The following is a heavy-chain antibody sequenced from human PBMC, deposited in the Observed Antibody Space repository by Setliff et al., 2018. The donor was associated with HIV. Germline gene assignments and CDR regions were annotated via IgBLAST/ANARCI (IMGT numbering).Heavy chain of an antibody. J-gene: IGHJ4*02. D-gene: IGHD3-22*01. CDR3: VRRGGGYEDSSGYLWAHDY. Sequence: GGSLRLSCAASGFTFSSYWMSWVRQAPGKGLEWVANIKQDGSEKFYVDSVEGRFTISRDNAQNSLYLQMNSLRAEDTAVYYCVRRGGGYEDSSGYLWAHDYWGQGTLVTVSS. CDR1: GFTFSSYW. V-gene: IGHV3-7*01. CDR2: IKQDGSEK.